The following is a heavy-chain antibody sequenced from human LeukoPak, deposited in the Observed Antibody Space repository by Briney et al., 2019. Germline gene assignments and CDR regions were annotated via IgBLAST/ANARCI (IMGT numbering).Heavy chain of an antibody. D-gene: IGHD3-10*01. CDR1: GGSISSYY. CDR3: ARDRSPTYYYGSGSYPFSGFDP. J-gene: IGHJ5*02. CDR2: IYTSGST. Sequence: SETLSLTCTVSGGSISSYYWSWIRQPAGKGLELIGRIYTSGSTNYNPSLKSRVTMSVDTSKNQFSLKLSSVTAADTAVYYCARDRSPTYYYGSGSYPFSGFDPWGQGTLVTVSS. V-gene: IGHV4-4*07.